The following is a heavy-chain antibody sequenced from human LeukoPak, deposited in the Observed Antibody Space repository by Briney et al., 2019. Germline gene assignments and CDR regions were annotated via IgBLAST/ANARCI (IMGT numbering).Heavy chain of an antibody. CDR2: INHSGST. Sequence: SETLSLTCAVYGVSFSGYYWSWIRQPPGKGLEWIGEINHSGSTNYNPSLKSRVTISVDTSKNQFSLKLSSVTAADTAVYYCARAGGYWFGEFYFDYWGQGTLVTVSS. CDR1: GVSFSGYY. D-gene: IGHD3-10*01. J-gene: IGHJ4*02. CDR3: ARAGGYWFGEFYFDY. V-gene: IGHV4-34*01.